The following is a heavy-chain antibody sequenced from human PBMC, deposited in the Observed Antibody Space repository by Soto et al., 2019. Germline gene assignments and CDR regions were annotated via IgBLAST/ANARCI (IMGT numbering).Heavy chain of an antibody. J-gene: IGHJ4*02. CDR1: GFTFDDYA. CDR3: AKDIYYYSSSGYSFDY. D-gene: IGHD3-22*01. Sequence: HPGGSLRLSCAASGFTFDDYAMHWARQAPGKGLEWVSGISWNSGSIGYADSVKGRFTISRDNAKNSLYLQMNSLRAEDTTLYYCAKDIYYYSSSGYSFDYWGKGTLGTVSS. V-gene: IGHV3-9*01. CDR2: ISWNSGSI.